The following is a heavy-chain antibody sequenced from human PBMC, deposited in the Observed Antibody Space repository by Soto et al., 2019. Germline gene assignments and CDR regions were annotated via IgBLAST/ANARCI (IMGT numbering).Heavy chain of an antibody. J-gene: IGHJ4*01. CDR2: IYYSGST. Sequence: QLHLQESGPGLVKPSETLSLTCTVSCGSITSSRYYWVWIRQPPGKVLEGIGSIYYSGSTYYNPSLKSRITISVDTSKNHLSRKLRSVTAADAAVYYCASHAEGSGYYYPFDYWGHGTLVTVSS. V-gene: IGHV4-39*02. CDR3: ASHAEGSGYYYPFDY. CDR1: CGSITSSRYY. D-gene: IGHD3-22*01.